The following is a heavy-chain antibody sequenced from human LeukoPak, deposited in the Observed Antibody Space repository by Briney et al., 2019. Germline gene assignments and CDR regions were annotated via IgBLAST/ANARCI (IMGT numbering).Heavy chain of an antibody. D-gene: IGHD3-3*01. CDR1: GFTFSSYW. J-gene: IGHJ6*03. Sequence: PGGSLRLSCAASGFTFSSYWMTWVRQAPGKGLEWVANIKQDGSEKYYVDSVKGRFTISRDNAKNSLYLQMNSLRAEDTAVYYCARAELEWLPGGYYYYMDVWGKGTTVTVSS. V-gene: IGHV3-7*01. CDR2: IKQDGSEK. CDR3: ARAELEWLPGGYYYYMDV.